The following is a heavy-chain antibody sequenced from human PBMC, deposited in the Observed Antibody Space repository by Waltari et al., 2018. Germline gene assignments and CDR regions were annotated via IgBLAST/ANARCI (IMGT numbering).Heavy chain of an antibody. Sequence: QVQLQQWGAGLLKPSETLSLTCAVYGGSFSGYSWSWIRQPPGKGLEWIGEINHSGSTNYNPSLKSRVTISVDTSKNQFSLKLSSVTAADTAVYYCARDFVVVVAATRSYYYYGMDVWGQGTTVTVSS. CDR2: INHSGST. CDR3: ARDFVVVVAATRSYYYYGMDV. CDR1: GGSFSGYS. D-gene: IGHD2-15*01. J-gene: IGHJ6*02. V-gene: IGHV4-34*01.